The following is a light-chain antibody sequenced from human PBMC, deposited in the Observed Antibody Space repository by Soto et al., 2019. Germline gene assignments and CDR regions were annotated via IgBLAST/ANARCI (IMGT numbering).Light chain of an antibody. V-gene: IGKV3D-15*01. CDR2: GAS. J-gene: IGKJ4*01. Sequence: EIVMTQSPATLSVSPGERATLSCRASQSVSSNLAWYQQKPGQAPRLLIYGASIRATGIPARFSGSGSGTEFTLTISSLQSEDFAVYCCHQYNNWPPYPFGGGISVDIK. CDR3: HQYNNWPPYP. CDR1: QSVSSN.